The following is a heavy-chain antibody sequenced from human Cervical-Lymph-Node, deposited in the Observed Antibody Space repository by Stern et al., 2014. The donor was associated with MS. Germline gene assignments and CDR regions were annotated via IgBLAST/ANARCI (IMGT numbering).Heavy chain of an antibody. D-gene: IGHD4-23*01. CDR3: ARRDGGYGGWFDP. J-gene: IGHJ5*02. V-gene: IGHV4-39*02. Sequence: QLQLQESGPGLVKPSETLSLTCTVSGDSISNSRYFWGWIRQPPGKGLEWIGSIYYSGDTYYNPSLKSRVSISLDTSNNHLSLKLSSVTAADTALYYCARRDGGYGGWFDPWGQGTLVTVSS. CDR2: IYYSGDT. CDR1: GDSISNSRYF.